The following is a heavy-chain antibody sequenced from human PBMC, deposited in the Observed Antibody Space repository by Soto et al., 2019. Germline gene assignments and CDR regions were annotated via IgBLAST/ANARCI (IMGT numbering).Heavy chain of an antibody. Sequence: GGSLRLSCAASGFTFSSYSMNWVRQAPGKGLEWVSSISSSSSYIYYADSVKGRFTISRDNAKNSLYLQMNSLRAEDTAVYYCARGYSSGWHRGVWWGQGTLVTVSS. CDR1: GFTFSSYS. CDR3: ARGYSSGWHRGVW. V-gene: IGHV3-21*01. D-gene: IGHD6-19*01. CDR2: ISSSSSYI. J-gene: IGHJ4*02.